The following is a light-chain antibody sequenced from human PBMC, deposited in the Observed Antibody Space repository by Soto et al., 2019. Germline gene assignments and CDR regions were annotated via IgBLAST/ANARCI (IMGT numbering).Light chain of an antibody. V-gene: IGLV4-69*01. CDR1: SGHSNNA. CDR2: VNSDSSH. CDR3: YTWNTVIVL. Sequence: QSVLTQSPSASASLGASVKITCTLTSGHSNNAIAWHQQQSEKGPRFQMKVNSDSSHTNGDGIPDRCSGSRSGAERYLTIPSLQSEDESDYYCYTWNTVIVLFGGGTKVTVL. J-gene: IGLJ2*01.